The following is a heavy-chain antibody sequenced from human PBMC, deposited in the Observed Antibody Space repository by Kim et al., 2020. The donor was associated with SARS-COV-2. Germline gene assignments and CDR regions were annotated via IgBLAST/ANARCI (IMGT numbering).Heavy chain of an antibody. CDR1: GFTFSSYG. CDR3: AVGLRDSDAFDI. CDR2: IWYDGSNK. Sequence: GGSLRLSCAASGFTFSSYGMHWVRQAPGKGLEWVAVIWYDGSNKYYADSVKGRFTISRDNSKNTLYLQMNSLRAEDTAVYYCAVGLRDSDAFDIWGQGTMVTVSS. D-gene: IGHD2-15*01. J-gene: IGHJ3*02. V-gene: IGHV3-33*01.